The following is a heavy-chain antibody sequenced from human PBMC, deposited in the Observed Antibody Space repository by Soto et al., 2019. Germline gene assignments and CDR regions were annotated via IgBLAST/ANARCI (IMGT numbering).Heavy chain of an antibody. Sequence: QLQLRESGPGLVKPSETLSLTCTVSGGSISGGVGGLYYWSWIRQPPGKGLEGIGYIYDSGSTYYTPSLKSRVTTSVDTSKNQFSLRLSSVTAADTAVYYCAREVIPLTTDWYFDLWGRGTLVTVSS. CDR1: GGSISGGVGGLYY. V-gene: IGHV4-30-4*01. D-gene: IGHD4-17*01. J-gene: IGHJ2*01. CDR2: IYDSGST. CDR3: AREVIPLTTDWYFDL.